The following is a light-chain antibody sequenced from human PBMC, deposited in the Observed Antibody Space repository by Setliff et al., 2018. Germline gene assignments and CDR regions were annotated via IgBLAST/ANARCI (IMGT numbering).Light chain of an antibody. Sequence: QSVLTQPASVSGSPGQSITTSCSGTSSDVGSYDFVSWYQQYPGKAPKLIIYDVSSRPSGVSNRFSGSKAGNTASLTISGLQAEDEADYYCSAYTSSSTEVFGIGTKVTVL. CDR1: SSDVGSYDF. CDR3: SAYTSSSTEV. V-gene: IGLV2-14*01. J-gene: IGLJ1*01. CDR2: DVS.